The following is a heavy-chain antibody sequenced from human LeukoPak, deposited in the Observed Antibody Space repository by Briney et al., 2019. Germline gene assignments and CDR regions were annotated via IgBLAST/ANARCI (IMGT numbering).Heavy chain of an antibody. CDR2: IASKTHGGTI. CDR1: GITFGDYA. CDR3: TTDPPGYCSSTSCYPYWFDP. D-gene: IGHD2-2*01. V-gene: IGHV3-49*03. J-gene: IGHJ5*02. Sequence: GGSLRLSCTASGITFGDYAMSWFRQAPGKGLEWVGFIASKTHGGTIEYAASVKGRFTISRDDSKNTLYLQMNSLKTEDTAVYYCTTDPPGYCSSTSCYPYWFDPWGQGTLVTVSS.